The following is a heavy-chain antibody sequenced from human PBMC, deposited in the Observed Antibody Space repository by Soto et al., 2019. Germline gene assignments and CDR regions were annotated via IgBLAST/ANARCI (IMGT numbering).Heavy chain of an antibody. Sequence: SETLSLTCTVSGFSISSYYWSWIRQPPGKGLEWIGYIYYSGSTNYNPSLKSRVTISVDTSKNQFSLKLSSVTAADTAVYYCARDRGDCSGGSCSTAFDYWGQGTLVTVSS. V-gene: IGHV4-59*01. CDR2: IYYSGST. CDR3: ARDRGDCSGGSCSTAFDY. CDR1: GFSISSYY. J-gene: IGHJ4*02. D-gene: IGHD2-15*01.